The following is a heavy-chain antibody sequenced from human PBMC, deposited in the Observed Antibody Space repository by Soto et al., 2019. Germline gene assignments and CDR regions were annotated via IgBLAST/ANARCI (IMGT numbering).Heavy chain of an antibody. CDR2: ISSSGSTI. Sequence: PGWSLRLSCAASGFTFSDYYMSWIRQAPGKGLEWVSYISSSGSTIYYADSVKGRCTISRDNAKNSLYLQMNSLRAEDKAVYYCGRDIVGTRGWYYYYGMDFWGQGTSVTVAS. V-gene: IGHV3-11*01. CDR1: GFTFSDYY. D-gene: IGHD5-12*01. CDR3: GRDIVGTRGWYYYYGMDF. J-gene: IGHJ6*02.